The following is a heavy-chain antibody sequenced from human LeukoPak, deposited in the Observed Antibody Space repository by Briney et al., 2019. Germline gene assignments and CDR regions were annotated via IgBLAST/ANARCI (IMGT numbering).Heavy chain of an antibody. Sequence: GGSLRLSCAASGFTFSSYAMNWVRQAPGKGLEWVSGLSGSGDFTYYADSVRGRFTISRDNSKNTLYLQMNSLRAEDTAVYYCAKDLYYYDSSGYYYPYAFDIWGQETMVTVSS. D-gene: IGHD3-22*01. CDR3: AKDLYYYDSSGYYYPYAFDI. J-gene: IGHJ3*02. CDR1: GFTFSSYA. V-gene: IGHV3-23*01. CDR2: LSGSGDFT.